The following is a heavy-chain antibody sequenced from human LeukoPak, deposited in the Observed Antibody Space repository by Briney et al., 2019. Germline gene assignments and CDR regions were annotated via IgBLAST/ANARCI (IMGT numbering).Heavy chain of an antibody. Sequence: PSETLSLTCTVSGGSISSSSYYWSWIRQPPGKGLEWIGEINHSGSTNYNPSLKSRVTISVDTSKNQFSLKLSSVTAADTAVYYCARAEYSNYETFDYWGQGTLVTVSS. J-gene: IGHJ4*02. CDR1: GGSISSSSYY. CDR3: ARAEYSNYETFDY. CDR2: INHSGST. V-gene: IGHV4-39*07. D-gene: IGHD4-11*01.